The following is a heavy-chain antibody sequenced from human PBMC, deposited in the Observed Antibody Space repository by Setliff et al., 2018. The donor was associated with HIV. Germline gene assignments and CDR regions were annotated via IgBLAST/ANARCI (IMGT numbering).Heavy chain of an antibody. CDR3: AAEVNIFDL. V-gene: IGHV1-69-2*01. CDR1: GYRFTNHN. Sequence: ASVKVSCKASGYRFTNHNIHWVQQAPGKGIHWMGRVDPANGKTIYAEKFQGRVSISADTSIDTAYMELNSLRSEDTAVYYCAAEVNIFDLWGRGTRVT. J-gene: IGHJ3*01. CDR2: VDPANGKT. D-gene: IGHD2-21*01.